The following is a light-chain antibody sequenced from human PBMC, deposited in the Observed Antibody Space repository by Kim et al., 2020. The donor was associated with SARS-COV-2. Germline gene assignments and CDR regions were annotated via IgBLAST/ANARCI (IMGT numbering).Light chain of an antibody. Sequence: PGERATLSCRASPSVSSSYLAWYQQNPGQAPRLLIYGASSRATGIPDRFSGSGSGTDFTLTISRLEPEDFAVYYCQQYGSSPPLTFGGGTKVDIK. CDR3: QQYGSSPPLT. CDR2: GAS. CDR1: PSVSSSY. V-gene: IGKV3-20*01. J-gene: IGKJ4*01.